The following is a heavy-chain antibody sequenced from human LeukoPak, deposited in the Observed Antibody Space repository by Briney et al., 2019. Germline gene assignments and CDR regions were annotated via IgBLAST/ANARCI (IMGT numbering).Heavy chain of an antibody. Sequence: ASVKVSCKASGYTFTSYAMHWVRQAPGQRLEWMGWISAYNGNTNYAQKLQGRVTMTTDTSTSTAYMELRSLRSDDTAVYYCARDEGYYGSERIDYWGQGTLVTVSS. CDR1: GYTFTSYA. V-gene: IGHV1-18*01. J-gene: IGHJ4*02. CDR3: ARDEGYYGSERIDY. D-gene: IGHD3-10*01. CDR2: ISAYNGNT.